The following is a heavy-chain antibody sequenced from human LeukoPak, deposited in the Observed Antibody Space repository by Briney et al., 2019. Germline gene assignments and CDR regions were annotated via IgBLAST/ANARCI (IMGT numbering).Heavy chain of an antibody. CDR1: GGSISSGSYY. V-gene: IGHV4-61*02. Sequence: SETLSLTCTVSGGSISSGSYYWSWIRQPAGKGLEWIGRIYTSGSTNYNPSLKSRVTISGDTSKNQFSLELTSVTAADTAVYYCARGRDGYKSVWINWGQGTLVTVSS. CDR3: ARGRDGYKSVWIN. J-gene: IGHJ4*02. CDR2: IYTSGST. D-gene: IGHD5-24*01.